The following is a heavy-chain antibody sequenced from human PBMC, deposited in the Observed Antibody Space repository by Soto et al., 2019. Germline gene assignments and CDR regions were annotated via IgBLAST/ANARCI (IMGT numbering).Heavy chain of an antibody. V-gene: IGHV3-23*01. CDR3: AKDAPSGLMSYGDYVVY. CDR1: GFTFSSYA. CDR2: ISGSGGST. D-gene: IGHD4-17*01. J-gene: IGHJ4*02. Sequence: GGSLRLSCAASGFTFSSYAMSWVRQAPGKGLEWVSAISGSGGSTYYADSVKGRFTISRDNSKNTLYLQMNSLRAEDTAVYYCAKDAPSGLMSYGDYVVYWGQGTLVTVSS.